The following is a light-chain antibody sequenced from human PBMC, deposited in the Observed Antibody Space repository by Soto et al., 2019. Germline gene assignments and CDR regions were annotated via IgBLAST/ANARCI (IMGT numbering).Light chain of an antibody. J-gene: IGKJ5*01. Sequence: EIVLTQSPGTLSLSPGERATLSCRASQSVSSSYLAWYQQKPGQAPRLLIYGASSRATGIPDRFSGSGSGTDFTLTISRLEPEDFAVYYCQQYGRSPPITFGQETRLEIK. CDR1: QSVSSSY. CDR3: QQYGRSPPIT. V-gene: IGKV3-20*01. CDR2: GAS.